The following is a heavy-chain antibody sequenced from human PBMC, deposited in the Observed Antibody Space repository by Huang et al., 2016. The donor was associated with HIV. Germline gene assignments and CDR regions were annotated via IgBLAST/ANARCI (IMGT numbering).Heavy chain of an antibody. J-gene: IGHJ6*02. Sequence: EVQLVESGGGLVQPGGSLRLSCAASGFTFSRYSMNWVRQAPGKGLGWVSYIVSSSTIYYADSVKGRLTICRDNAKNSLYLQMNSLRDEDTAVYYCAREPLPSTGYYYYYYGMDVWGQGTTVTVSS. CDR2: IVSSSTI. CDR3: AREPLPSTGYYYYYYGMDV. CDR1: GFTFSRYS. V-gene: IGHV3-48*02. D-gene: IGHD4-17*01.